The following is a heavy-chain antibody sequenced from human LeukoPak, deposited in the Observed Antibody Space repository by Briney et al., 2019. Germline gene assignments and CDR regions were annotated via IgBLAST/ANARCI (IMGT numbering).Heavy chain of an antibody. J-gene: IGHJ4*02. CDR3: AHFVYASGSYGY. CDR1: GFSLSTSGVG. CDR2: IYWDDDK. D-gene: IGHD3-10*01. Sequence: SGPTLVKPTQTFTLTCTFSGFSLSTSGVGVGWIRQPPGKALEWLALIYWDDDKRYSPSLKGRLTITKDTSKNQVVLTLTNVDPVDTATYYCAHFVYASGSYGYWGQGTLVTVSS. V-gene: IGHV2-5*02.